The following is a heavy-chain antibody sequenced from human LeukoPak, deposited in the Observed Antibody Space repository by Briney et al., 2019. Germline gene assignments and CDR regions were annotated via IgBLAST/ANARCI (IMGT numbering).Heavy chain of an antibody. D-gene: IGHD6-13*01. J-gene: IGHJ4*02. Sequence: SETLSLTCIISGGSISSSTYYWGWIRQPPGKGLEWIGTLYYSGKTYYNPSLKSRVTISIDTSKNQFSLKLTSATAADTAVYYCARVTGYRIEDYFDYWGQGTLVTVSS. V-gene: IGHV4-39*07. CDR1: GGSISSSTYY. CDR2: LYYSGKT. CDR3: ARVTGYRIEDYFDY.